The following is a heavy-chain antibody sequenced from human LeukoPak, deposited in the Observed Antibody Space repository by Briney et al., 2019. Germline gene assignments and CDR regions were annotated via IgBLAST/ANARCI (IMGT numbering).Heavy chain of an antibody. CDR1: GGSISSGGYY. D-gene: IGHD4-17*01. CDR2: IYYSGST. V-gene: IGHV4-31*03. J-gene: IGHJ4*02. Sequence: TLSLTCTVSGGSISSGGYYWSWIRQHPGKGLEWIGYIYYSGSTYYNPSLKNRVTISVDTSKNQFSLKLSSVTAADTAVYYCARERTTGYFDYWGQGTLVTVSS. CDR3: ARERTTGYFDY.